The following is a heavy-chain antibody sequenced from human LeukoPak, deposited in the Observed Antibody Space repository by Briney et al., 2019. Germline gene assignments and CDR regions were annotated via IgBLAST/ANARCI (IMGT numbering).Heavy chain of an antibody. CDR3: ARLVGLSTTASY. CDR2: INPTSGGT. V-gene: IGHV1-2*02. CDR1: GYTFIGYY. Sequence: ASVKVSCKASGYTFIGYYLHWVRQAPGQGLEWMGWINPTSGGTNYAQKFQDRVTMTRDTSINTAYMELSRPTSDDTAVYYCARLVGLSTTASYWGQGTLVIVSP. D-gene: IGHD5/OR15-5a*01. J-gene: IGHJ4*02.